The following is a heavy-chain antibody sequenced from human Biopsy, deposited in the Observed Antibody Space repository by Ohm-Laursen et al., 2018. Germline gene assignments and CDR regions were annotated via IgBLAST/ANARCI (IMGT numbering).Heavy chain of an antibody. V-gene: IGHV3-11*01. CDR3: ARRRPIDY. Sequence: SLRLSCAASGFAFRDSCMSWVRQAPGKGLEWISYISAAGPAMFYADSVRGRFTISRDNANNLLYLQMDNLRAEDTAVYYCARRRPIDYWGQGILVTVSS. J-gene: IGHJ4*02. CDR1: GFAFRDSC. CDR2: ISAAGPAM.